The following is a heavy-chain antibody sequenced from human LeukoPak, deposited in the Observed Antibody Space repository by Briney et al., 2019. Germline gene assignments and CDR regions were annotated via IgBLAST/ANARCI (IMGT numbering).Heavy chain of an antibody. CDR1: GFTFSSYW. Sequence: PGGSLRLSCAASGFTFSSYWMSWVRQAPGKGLEWVANIKQDGSEKYYVDSVKGRFTISRDNAKNSLYLQMNSLRAEDTAVYYCAREIREYSYAGDAFDIWGQGTMVTVSS. J-gene: IGHJ3*02. CDR3: AREIREYSYAGDAFDI. D-gene: IGHD5-18*01. V-gene: IGHV3-7*01. CDR2: IKQDGSEK.